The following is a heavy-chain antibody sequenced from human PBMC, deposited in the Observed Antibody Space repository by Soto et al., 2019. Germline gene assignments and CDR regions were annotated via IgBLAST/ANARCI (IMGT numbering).Heavy chain of an antibody. D-gene: IGHD2-2*01. Sequence: QVQLVQSGAEVKKPGASVKVSCKASGYTFTSYDINWVRQATGQGLEWMGWMNPNSGNTGYAQKFQGRVTMTRNTAISTAYMELSSLRSEDTAVYYCARTVKFSRTSRKSYGMDVWGQGTTVTVSS. J-gene: IGHJ6*02. CDR3: ARTVKFSRTSRKSYGMDV. CDR1: GYTFTSYD. V-gene: IGHV1-8*01. CDR2: MNPNSGNT.